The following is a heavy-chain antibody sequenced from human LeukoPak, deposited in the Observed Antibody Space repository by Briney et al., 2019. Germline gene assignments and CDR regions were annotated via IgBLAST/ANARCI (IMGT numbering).Heavy chain of an antibody. Sequence: ASVKVSCKASGYTFTGYYLHWVRQAPGQGLEWMGWINPNSGGTNYAQNFQDRVTITRDTSISTAYMELSRLRSDDTAVYYCARDRWEQLNWFDPWGQGTLVTVSS. CDR1: GYTFTGYY. V-gene: IGHV1-2*02. D-gene: IGHD1-26*01. J-gene: IGHJ5*02. CDR2: INPNSGGT. CDR3: ARDRWEQLNWFDP.